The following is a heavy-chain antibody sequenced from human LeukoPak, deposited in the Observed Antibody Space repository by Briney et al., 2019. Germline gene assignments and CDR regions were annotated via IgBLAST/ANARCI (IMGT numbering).Heavy chain of an antibody. V-gene: IGHV1-18*04. J-gene: IGHJ1*01. CDR2: ISAYNGNT. CDR1: GYTFTSYG. D-gene: IGHD6-19*01. Sequence: ASVKVSCTAFGYTFTSYGISWVRQAPGQGLEWMGWISAYNGNTNYAQKPQGRVTMTTDTSTSTAYMELRSLRSDDTAVYYCARDEREGSGWYNSAEYFQHWGQGTLVTVSS. CDR3: ARDEREGSGWYNSAEYFQH.